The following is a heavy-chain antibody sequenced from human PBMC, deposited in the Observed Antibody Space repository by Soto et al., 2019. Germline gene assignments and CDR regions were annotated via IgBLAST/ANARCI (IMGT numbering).Heavy chain of an antibody. D-gene: IGHD2-2*01. CDR3: ARVVPGAEAWFGP. J-gene: IGHJ5*02. CDR1: GYTFTNYA. V-gene: IGHV1-3*01. Sequence: ASVKVSCKASGYTFTNYAIHWVRQGPGQRLEWMGWINAGNGKTKYSQKFQGRVSMTTDTSTTTAYMELRSLRSDDTAVYYCARVVPGAEAWFGPWGQGTLVTVSS. CDR2: INAGNGKT.